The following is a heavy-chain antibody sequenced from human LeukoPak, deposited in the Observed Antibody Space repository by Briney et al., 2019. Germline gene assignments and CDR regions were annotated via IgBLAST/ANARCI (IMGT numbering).Heavy chain of an antibody. CDR3: ARKGVLPPYYYYYMDV. Sequence: PSQTLSLTCTVSGGSISSGSYFWTWIRQPAGKGLEWIGRIFTSGSTNYNPSLKSRVTISVDTSKNQFSLKLSSVTAADTAVYYCARKGVLPPYYYYYMDVWGKGTTVIVSS. CDR2: IFTSGST. V-gene: IGHV4-61*02. D-gene: IGHD3-16*01. CDR1: GGSISSGSYF. J-gene: IGHJ6*03.